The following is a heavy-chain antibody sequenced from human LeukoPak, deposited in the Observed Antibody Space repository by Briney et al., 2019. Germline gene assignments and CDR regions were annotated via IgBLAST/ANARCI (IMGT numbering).Heavy chain of an antibody. CDR1: GGSISSYY. CDR2: IYYSGST. Sequence: SETLSLTCTVSGGSISSYYWSWIRQPPGKGLEWIGYIYYSGSTNYNPSLKSRVTISVDTSKNQFSLKLSSVTAADTAVYYCARDLGYSGYDFGYYFDYWGQGTLVTVSS. V-gene: IGHV4-59*01. CDR3: ARDLGYSGYDFGYYFDY. D-gene: IGHD5-12*01. J-gene: IGHJ4*02.